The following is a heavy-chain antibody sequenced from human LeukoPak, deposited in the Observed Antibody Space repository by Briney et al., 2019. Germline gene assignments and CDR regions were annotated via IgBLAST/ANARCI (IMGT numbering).Heavy chain of an antibody. CDR2: IYHSGST. D-gene: IGHD3-9*01. V-gene: IGHV4-39*07. J-gene: IGHJ4*02. CDR1: GGSISSSSYY. CDR3: ARGRGGYFDWFTYYFDY. Sequence: SETLSLTCTVSGGSISSSSYYWGWIRQPPGKGLEWIGSIYHSGSTYYNPSLKSRVTISVDTSKNQFSLKLSSVTAADTAVYYCARGRGGYFDWFTYYFDYWGQGTLVTVSS.